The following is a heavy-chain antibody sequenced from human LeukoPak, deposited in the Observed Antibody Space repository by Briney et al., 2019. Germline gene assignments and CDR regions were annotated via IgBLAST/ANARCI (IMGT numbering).Heavy chain of an antibody. J-gene: IGHJ4*02. D-gene: IGHD1-26*01. CDR2: ISASGGRT. CDR3: AKRSSGSYYADCDY. V-gene: IGHV3-23*01. Sequence: GGSLRLSCAASAFTFSSYSMSWDRQAPGKGLEWVSAISASGGRTYYADSVKGRFTISRDNSKNTLYLQMNSLRAEDTAVYYCAKRSSGSYYADCDYWGQGTLVTVSS. CDR1: AFTFSSYS.